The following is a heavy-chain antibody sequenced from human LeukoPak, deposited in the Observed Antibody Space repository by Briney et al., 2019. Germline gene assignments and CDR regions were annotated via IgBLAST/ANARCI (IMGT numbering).Heavy chain of an antibody. J-gene: IGHJ5*02. CDR2: INHSGST. D-gene: IGHD2-8*02. V-gene: IGHV4-34*01. CDR3: ARAVVYAIRGFDP. CDR1: GGSFSGYY. Sequence: SETLSLTCAVYGGSFSGYYWSWIRQPPGKGLEWIGEINHSGSTNYNPSLKSRVTIPVDTSKNQFSLKLSSVTAADTAVYYCARAVVYAIRGFDPWGQGTLVTVSS.